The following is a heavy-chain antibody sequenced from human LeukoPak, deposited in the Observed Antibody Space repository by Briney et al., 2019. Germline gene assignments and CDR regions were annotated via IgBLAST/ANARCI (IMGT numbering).Heavy chain of an antibody. D-gene: IGHD5-18*01. CDR3: ARVGQGRGYSYGHLDY. J-gene: IGHJ4*02. Sequence: SETLSLTCAVYGWSFSGYYWSWIRQPPGKGLEWIGEINHSGSTNYSPSLKSRVTRSVDTSKNQFSLKLSSVTAADTAVYYCARVGQGRGYSYGHLDYWGQGTLVTVSS. CDR1: GWSFSGYY. CDR2: INHSGST. V-gene: IGHV4-34*01.